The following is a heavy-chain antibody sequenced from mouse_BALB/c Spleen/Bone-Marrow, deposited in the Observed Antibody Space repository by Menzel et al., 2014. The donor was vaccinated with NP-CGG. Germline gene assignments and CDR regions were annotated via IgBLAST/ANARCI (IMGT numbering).Heavy chain of an antibody. D-gene: IGHD2-3*01. CDR3: ARLGYYGGFAY. CDR1: GFDFSRYW. J-gene: IGHJ3*01. V-gene: IGHV4-1*02. CDR2: INPDSKTI. Sequence: EVQGVESGGGLVQPGGSLKLSCAASGFDFSRYWMSWVRQAPGKGLEWIGEINPDSKTINYSPSLKDKFIISRDNAKNTLYLQMNKVRSEDTALYYRARLGYYGGFAYWGQGTLVTVSA.